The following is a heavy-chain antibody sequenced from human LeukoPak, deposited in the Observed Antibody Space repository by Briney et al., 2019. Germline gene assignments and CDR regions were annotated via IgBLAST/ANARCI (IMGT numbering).Heavy chain of an antibody. CDR2: IYYSGST. J-gene: IGHJ3*02. Sequence: PSQTLSLTCTVSGGSISSGGYYWSWIRQHPGKGLEWIGYIYYSGSTNYNPSLKSRVTISVDTSKNQFSLKLSSVTAADTAVYYCARLAGNNYDYVWGSYRSEDAFDIWGQGTMVTVSS. D-gene: IGHD3-16*02. V-gene: IGHV4-31*03. CDR1: GGSISSGGYY. CDR3: ARLAGNNYDYVWGSYRSEDAFDI.